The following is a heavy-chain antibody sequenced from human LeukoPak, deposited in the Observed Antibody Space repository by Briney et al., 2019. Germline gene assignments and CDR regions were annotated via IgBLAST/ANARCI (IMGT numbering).Heavy chain of an antibody. CDR1: GFTFSSYG. J-gene: IGHJ6*03. Sequence: GGSLRLSCAASGFTFSSYGMHWVRQAPGKGLEWVAFIRYDGSNKSYADSVKGRFTISRDNSKNTLYLQMNSLRAEDTAVYYCAKDSSVGYSDWLAPGGDPYYMDVWGKGTTVTSSS. CDR2: IRYDGSNK. V-gene: IGHV3-30*02. D-gene: IGHD3-9*01. CDR3: AKDSSVGYSDWLAPGGDPYYMDV.